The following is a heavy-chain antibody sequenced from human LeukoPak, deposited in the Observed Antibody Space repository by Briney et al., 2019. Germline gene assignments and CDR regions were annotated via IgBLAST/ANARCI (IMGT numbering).Heavy chain of an antibody. D-gene: IGHD3-22*01. CDR3: AREKRSYGYFLYYYGMDV. V-gene: IGHV4-39*07. J-gene: IGHJ6*02. CDR1: GGSISSSSYY. Sequence: SETLSLTCTVSGGSISSSSYYWGWIRQPPGKGLEWIGSIYYSGSTYYNPSLKSRVTISVDTSKNQFSLKLSSVTAADTAVYYCAREKRSYGYFLYYYGMDVWGQGTTVTVSS. CDR2: IYYSGST.